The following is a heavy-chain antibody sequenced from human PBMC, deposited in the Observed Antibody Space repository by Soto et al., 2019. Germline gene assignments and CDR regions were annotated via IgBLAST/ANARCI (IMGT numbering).Heavy chain of an antibody. CDR1: GDSISSGTYS. CDR2: IYHSGST. Sequence: QLQLQESGSGLLKPSQTLSLTCAVSGDSISSGTYSWSWIRQPPGKGLEWIGYIYHSGSTYYNPSLIGRLTISVDRSKIQFPLTLSSVTAADTAVYYCARVTYYHTGLADAFDIWGQGTTVIVSS. J-gene: IGHJ3*02. V-gene: IGHV4-30-2*01. CDR3: ARVTYYHTGLADAFDI. D-gene: IGHD3-22*01.